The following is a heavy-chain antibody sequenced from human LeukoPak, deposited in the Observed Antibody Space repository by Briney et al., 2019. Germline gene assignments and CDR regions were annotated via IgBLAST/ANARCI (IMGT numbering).Heavy chain of an antibody. CDR1: AYSISSGYS. V-gene: IGHV4-38-2*01. CDR2: MYLSGTT. CDR3: AKTDYGHYSGFEV. J-gene: IGHJ3*01. D-gene: IGHD4-17*01. Sequence: SETLSLTCVVSAYSISSGYSWGWLRPPPGKGLEWIGSMYLSGTTYYNPSLKSRVTISVDKSKNQFSLKVRFVTAADTAVYYCAKTDYGHYSGFEVWGQGIMVTVSS.